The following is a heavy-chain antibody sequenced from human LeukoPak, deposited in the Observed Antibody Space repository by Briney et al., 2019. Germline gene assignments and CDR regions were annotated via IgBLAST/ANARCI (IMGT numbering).Heavy chain of an antibody. J-gene: IGHJ6*02. CDR2: ISSSSSYI. CDR1: GFTFSSYS. D-gene: IGHD2-15*01. Sequence: GGSLRLSCAASGFTFSSYSMNWVRQAPGKGLEWVSSISSSSSYIYYADSVKGRFTISRDNAKNSLYLQMNSLRAEDTAVYYCARDLLVVAATYYYYYGMDVWGQGTTVTVSS. CDR3: ARDLLVVAATYYYYYGMDV. V-gene: IGHV3-21*01.